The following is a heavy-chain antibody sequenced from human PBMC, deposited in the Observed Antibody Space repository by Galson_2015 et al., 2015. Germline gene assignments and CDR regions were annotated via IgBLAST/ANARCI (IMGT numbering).Heavy chain of an antibody. J-gene: IGHJ4*02. CDR1: GFTFSSYG. CDR3: ARLGTKWALDY. V-gene: IGHV3-33*01. D-gene: IGHD2-8*01. CDR2: IWYDGSNK. Sequence: SLRLSCAGSGFTFSSYGMHWVRQAPGKGLEWVAVIWYDGSNKYYADSVKGRFIISRDNSKNTVYLQMNSLRAEDTAVYYCARLGTKWALDYWGQGTLVTVSS.